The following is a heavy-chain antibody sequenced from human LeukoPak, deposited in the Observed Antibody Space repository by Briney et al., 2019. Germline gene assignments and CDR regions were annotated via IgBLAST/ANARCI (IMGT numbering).Heavy chain of an antibody. CDR1: GFTFSDYY. J-gene: IGHJ4*02. D-gene: IGHD3-10*01. Sequence: GGSLRLSCAASGFTFSDYYMSWVRHAPGKGLEWVSYISSSSSYTNYADSVKGRFTISRDNAKNSLYLQMNSLRAEDTAVYYCASDTPMVRVVYDYWGQGTLVTVSS. CDR3: ASDTPMVRVVYDY. V-gene: IGHV3-11*06. CDR2: ISSSSSYT.